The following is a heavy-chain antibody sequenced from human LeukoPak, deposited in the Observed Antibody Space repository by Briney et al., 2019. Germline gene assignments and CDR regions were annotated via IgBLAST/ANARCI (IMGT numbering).Heavy chain of an antibody. CDR2: MNSNSGNT. CDR1: GYTFINYD. CDR3: TRGRGGTIVRGYMDY. Sequence: GASVKVSCKASGYTFINYDIMWVRQATGQGLAWMGWMNSNSGNTGYAQKFQGRVTMTRDTSMSTAYMELSSLRFEDTAVYYCTRGRGGTIVRGYMDYWGQGTLVTVSS. J-gene: IGHJ4*02. V-gene: IGHV1-8*01. D-gene: IGHD3-10*01.